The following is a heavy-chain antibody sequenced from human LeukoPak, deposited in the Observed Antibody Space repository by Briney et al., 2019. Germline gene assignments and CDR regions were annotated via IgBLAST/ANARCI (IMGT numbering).Heavy chain of an antibody. V-gene: IGHV3-21*01. CDR2: ISGSSIYI. Sequence: GGSLRLSCAASGFTFSTYSMNWVRQAPGKGLEWVSSISGSSIYIYYADSVKGRFTISRDNAKNSLYLQMNSLRAEDTAVYYCAKDYAVGLDYWGQGTLVTVSS. CDR3: AKDYAVGLDY. D-gene: IGHD1-26*01. CDR1: GFTFSTYS. J-gene: IGHJ4*02.